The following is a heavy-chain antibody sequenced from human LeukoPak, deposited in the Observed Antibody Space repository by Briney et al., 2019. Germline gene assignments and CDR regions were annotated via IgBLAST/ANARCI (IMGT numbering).Heavy chain of an antibody. CDR1: GFSFSNYW. CDR3: ARHSGTYYDF. D-gene: IGHD1-26*01. CDR2: IKQDGREE. V-gene: IGHV3-7*01. Sequence: PGGSPRLSCAASGFSFSNYWMSWVRQAPGKGLEWVANIKQDGREEYSVDSVEGRFTISRDNAKNSLYLQMSSLRAEDTAVYYCARHSGTYYDFWGQGTLVTVSS. J-gene: IGHJ4*02.